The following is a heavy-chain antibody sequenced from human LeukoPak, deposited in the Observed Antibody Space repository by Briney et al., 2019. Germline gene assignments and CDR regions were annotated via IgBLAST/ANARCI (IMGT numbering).Heavy chain of an antibody. CDR1: GFTFSSYS. Sequence: GGSLRLSCAASGFTFSSYSMNWVRQAPGKGLEWVSSISSSSSYIYYADSVKGRFTNSRDNAKNSLYLQMNSLRAEDTAVYYCARGVPAAPRRAFDYWGQGALVTVSS. CDR3: ARGVPAAPRRAFDY. J-gene: IGHJ4*02. V-gene: IGHV3-21*01. D-gene: IGHD2-2*01. CDR2: ISSSSSYI.